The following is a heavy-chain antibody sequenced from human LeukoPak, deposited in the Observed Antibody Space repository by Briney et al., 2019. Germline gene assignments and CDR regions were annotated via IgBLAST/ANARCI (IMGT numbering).Heavy chain of an antibody. D-gene: IGHD6-19*01. Sequence: SETLSLTCAVSGDSITNSNYYWGWIRQPPGKGLEWLGRIYYTGTTYYNPSLNHRVTISVDTSQNQFSLRLSSVTAADTAVYYCASDSSGWHFDYWGQGTLVTVSS. J-gene: IGHJ4*02. CDR2: IYYTGTT. V-gene: IGHV4-39*07. CDR1: GDSITNSNYY. CDR3: ASDSSGWHFDY.